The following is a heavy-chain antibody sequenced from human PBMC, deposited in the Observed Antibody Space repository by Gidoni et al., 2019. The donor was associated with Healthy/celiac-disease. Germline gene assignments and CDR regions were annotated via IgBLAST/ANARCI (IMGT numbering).Heavy chain of an antibody. V-gene: IGHV3-21*01. J-gene: IGHJ4*02. CDR2: ISSSMSYI. CDR3: ARDLLNWNHAGFDY. D-gene: IGHD1-1*01. CDR1: GFTFSRYS. Sequence: EVQLVESGGGLVTPGGSLRLSGAASGFTFSRYSMNWVRQAPGKGLEWVSSISSSMSYIYYADSVKGLFTISRYNAKNSLYLQMNSLRAEDTAVYYCARDLLNWNHAGFDYWGQGTLVTVSS.